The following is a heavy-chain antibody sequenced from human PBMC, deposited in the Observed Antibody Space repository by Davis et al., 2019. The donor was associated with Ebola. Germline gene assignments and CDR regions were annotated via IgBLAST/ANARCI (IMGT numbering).Heavy chain of an antibody. CDR3: ARAPNYDVLTGTSSYYFDY. CDR1: GYTFTSYG. D-gene: IGHD3-9*01. V-gene: IGHV1-18*04. CDR2: ISGFNTNT. J-gene: IGHJ4*02. Sequence: ASVKVSCKSSGYTFTSYGLVWVRQAPGLGLEWMGWISGFNTNTNFAPKFQGRVTVSKDTSTNTAYMDLRSLTSDDTAIYYCARAPNYDVLTGTSSYYFDYWGQGTLVTVSS.